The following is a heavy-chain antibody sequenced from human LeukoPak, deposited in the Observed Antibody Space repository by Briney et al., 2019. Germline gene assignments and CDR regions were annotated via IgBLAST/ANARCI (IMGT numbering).Heavy chain of an antibody. D-gene: IGHD6-19*01. CDR2: ITYSGGNT. CDR1: GFTFSSYA. J-gene: IGHJ5*02. CDR3: ARIALAVAGTYDL. V-gene: IGHV3-23*01. Sequence: PGGSLRLSCAASGFTFSSYAMSWVRQAPGKGLEWVSTITYSGGNTYYADSVKGRFTISRDNSKNTLYLQMNSLRAEDTAVYHCARIALAVAGTYDLWGQGTLVTVSS.